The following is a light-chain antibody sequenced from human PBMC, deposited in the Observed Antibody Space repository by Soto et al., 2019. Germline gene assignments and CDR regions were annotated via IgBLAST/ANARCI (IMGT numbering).Light chain of an antibody. CDR3: QQYGSSLYT. Sequence: EIVLTQSPGTLSLPPGERATLSCRASQSVSSSYLAWYQQKPGQAPRLLIYDASSRATGIPDRFSGSGSGTDFTLTISRLEPEDFAVYYCQQYGSSLYTFGQGTKLEIK. CDR2: DAS. V-gene: IGKV3-20*01. J-gene: IGKJ2*01. CDR1: QSVSSSY.